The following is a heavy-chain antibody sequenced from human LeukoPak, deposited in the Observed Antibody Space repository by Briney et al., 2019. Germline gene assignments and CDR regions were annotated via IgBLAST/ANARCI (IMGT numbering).Heavy chain of an antibody. CDR2: VNHSGSA. CDR1: GGSLSAYY. Sequence: SETLSLTCAVYGGSLSAYYWSWIRQPPGKGLEWIGEVNHSGSANYNPSLKSRVAMSVDTSKNQFSLKLSSVTAADTAVYYCARSHRYCSGGSCYFLHYWGQGTLVTVSS. CDR3: ARSHRYCSGGSCYFLHY. V-gene: IGHV4-34*01. J-gene: IGHJ4*02. D-gene: IGHD2-15*01.